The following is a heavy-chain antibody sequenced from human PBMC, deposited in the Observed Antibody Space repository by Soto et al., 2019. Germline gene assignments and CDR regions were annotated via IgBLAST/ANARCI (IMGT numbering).Heavy chain of an antibody. CDR2: IYYSGST. J-gene: IGHJ5*02. CDR3: AGRIAARLNWFDP. V-gene: IGHV4-39*01. D-gene: IGHD6-6*01. CDR1: GGSIGSSSYY. Sequence: SETLSLTCTVSGGSIGSSSYYWGWIRQPPGKGLEWIGSIYYSGSTYYNPSLKSRVTISVDTSKNQFSLKLSSVTAADTAVYYCAGRIAARLNWFDPWGQGTLVTV.